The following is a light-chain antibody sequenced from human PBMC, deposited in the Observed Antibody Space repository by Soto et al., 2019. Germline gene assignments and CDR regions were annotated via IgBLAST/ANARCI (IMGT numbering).Light chain of an antibody. Sequence: SYELTQPPSVSVAPGQTAMITCGGTNIGSYSVHWYQQKPGQAPVLVVYDYSDRPSGIPGRFSGSNSGNTATLTISRVEAGDEADYYCQLWDSSSDRYVFGTGTKVTVL. V-gene: IGLV3-21*02. CDR3: QLWDSSSDRYV. CDR2: DYS. CDR1: NIGSYS. J-gene: IGLJ1*01.